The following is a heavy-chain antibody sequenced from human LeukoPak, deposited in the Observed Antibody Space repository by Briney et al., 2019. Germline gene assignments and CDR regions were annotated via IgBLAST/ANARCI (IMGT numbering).Heavy chain of an antibody. CDR1: GYTFTSYG. CDR3: ARIRDGYNDAYDI. CDR2: INPGGDNT. V-gene: IGHV1-46*01. D-gene: IGHD5-24*01. J-gene: IGHJ3*02. Sequence: ASVKVSCKAFGYTFTSYGVSWVRQAPGQGLEWVGLINPGGDNTDYAQNFQGRVTMTRDTSKSTVYMGLSSLRSEDTAVYYCARIRDGYNDAYDIWGQGTMVTVSS.